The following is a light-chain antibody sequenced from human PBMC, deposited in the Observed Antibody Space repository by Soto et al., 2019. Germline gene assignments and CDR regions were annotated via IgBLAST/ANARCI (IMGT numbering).Light chain of an antibody. CDR3: QHYSAFSVT. V-gene: IGKV1-5*03. CDR2: KAS. CDR1: QSIGDL. J-gene: IGKJ1*01. Sequence: DIQMTQSPSTLSASVEDRVTITCRASQSIGDLLAWYQQKPGEAPKLLIYKASYLESGVPSRFSGSGSGTEFTLTISSLQPEDLATYYCQHYSAFSVTFGQRTKVDIK.